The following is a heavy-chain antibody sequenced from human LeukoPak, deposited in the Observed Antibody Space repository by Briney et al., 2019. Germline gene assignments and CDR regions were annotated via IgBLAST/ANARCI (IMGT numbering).Heavy chain of an antibody. D-gene: IGHD1-26*01. CDR1: GDSVSSDSAA. Sequence: SQTLSLTCAISGDSVSSDSAAWNWIRQSPSRGLEWLGRTYYRSKWYYDYALAVKSRITINPDTSKNQSSLQLNSVTPEDTAVYFCARDPVGGSTIFDCWGQGTLVTVSS. CDR3: ARDPVGGSTIFDC. J-gene: IGHJ4*02. V-gene: IGHV6-1*01. CDR2: TYYRSKWYY.